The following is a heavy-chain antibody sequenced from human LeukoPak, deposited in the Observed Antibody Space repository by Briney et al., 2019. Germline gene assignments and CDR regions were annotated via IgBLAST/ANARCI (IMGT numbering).Heavy chain of an antibody. CDR1: GGSISSYY. CDR3: ARITIFGVVTDDAFDV. J-gene: IGHJ3*01. V-gene: IGHV4-59*12. CDR2: VYYSGST. D-gene: IGHD3-3*01. Sequence: NPSETLSLTCTVSGGSISSYYWSWIRQPPGKGLEWIGYVYYSGSTEYNPSLRSRVTISLEMSKRQFSLNLTSVTAADTAVYYCARITIFGVVTDDAFDVWGQGTMVTVSS.